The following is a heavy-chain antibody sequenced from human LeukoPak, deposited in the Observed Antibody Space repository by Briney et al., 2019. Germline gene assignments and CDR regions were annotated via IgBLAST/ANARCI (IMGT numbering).Heavy chain of an antibody. CDR1: GFPFSTYW. CDR3: ASSHDSSGND. D-gene: IGHD3-22*01. V-gene: IGHV3-7*01. J-gene: IGHJ4*02. Sequence: GGSLRLSCAASGFPFSTYWMAWVRQAPGKGLDWVANIRKDGGAKFYAASVKGRFIISRDDAKNSLYLQMNNLRDEDTAVYYCASSHDSSGNDWGQGTLVTV. CDR2: IRKDGGAK.